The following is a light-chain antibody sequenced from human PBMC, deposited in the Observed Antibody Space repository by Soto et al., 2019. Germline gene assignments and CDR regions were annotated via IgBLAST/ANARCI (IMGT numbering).Light chain of an antibody. V-gene: IGKV3-20*01. CDR3: QQYGSSPIT. Sequence: EIVLTQSPGTLSLSPGERATLSCRASQSVSSSYLSWYQQKPGQAPRLLIYSASSRAPGIPDRFSGRGSGTDFTLTISRLDPEDFAVYYCQQYGSSPITFGQGTRLDI. J-gene: IGKJ5*01. CDR2: SAS. CDR1: QSVSSSY.